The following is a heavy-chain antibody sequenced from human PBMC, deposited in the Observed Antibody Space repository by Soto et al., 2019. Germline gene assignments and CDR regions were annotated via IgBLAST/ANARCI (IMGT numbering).Heavy chain of an antibody. CDR1: GGSIRRDHW. CDR2: IYDTGGT. CDR3: AGSDWAFDY. D-gene: IGHD3-9*01. V-gene: IGHV4-4*02. J-gene: IGHJ4*02. Sequence: QVQLQESGPGLVKPSGTVSLTCAVSGGSIRRDHWWNWLRHPPGQGLVRIGQIYDTGGTTYNRSLKSQLTISLDKSKNQSSLKLSTVTAADTAVYYCAGSDWAFDYWGQGTLVTVSS.